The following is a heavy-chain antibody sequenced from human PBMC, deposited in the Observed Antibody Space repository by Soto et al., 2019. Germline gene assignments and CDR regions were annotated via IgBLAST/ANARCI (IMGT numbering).Heavy chain of an antibody. V-gene: IGHV3-30*18. D-gene: IGHD4-17*01. J-gene: IGHJ4*02. CDR3: AKSGDYQNHYFDY. CDR1: GFTFSSYG. Sequence: GGSLRLSCAASGFTFSSYGMHWVRQAPGKGLEWVAVISYDGSNKYYADSVKGRFTISRDNSKNTLYLQMNSLRAEDTAVYYCAKSGDYQNHYFDYWGQGTLVTVSS. CDR2: ISYDGSNK.